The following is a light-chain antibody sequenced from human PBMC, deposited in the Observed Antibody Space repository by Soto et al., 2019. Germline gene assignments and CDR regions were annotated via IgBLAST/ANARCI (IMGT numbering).Light chain of an antibody. J-gene: IGKJ1*01. CDR2: GGS. CDR1: QSVSSNY. V-gene: IGKV3-20*01. CDR3: PQYGSSLRT. Sequence: IVLTQSPGTLSLSPGERATLSCRASQSVSSNYLGWYQKKPGQPPRPFIYGGSSRATGIPDRFSCGGSGTDFTLTIRRLEPEDYVEYYCPQYGSSLRTFGQGTNVDMK.